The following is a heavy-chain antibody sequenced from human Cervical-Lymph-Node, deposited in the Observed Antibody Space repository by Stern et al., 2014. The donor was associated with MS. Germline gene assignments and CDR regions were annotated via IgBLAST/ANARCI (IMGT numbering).Heavy chain of an antibody. D-gene: IGHD1-14*01. CDR2: LYWDDDK. CDR3: AHSTSRNPLGY. V-gene: IGHV2-5*02. CDR1: GFSLSTSGVG. J-gene: IGHJ4*02. Sequence: QVTLRESGPPLVKPTQTLTLTCTFSGFSLSTSGVGVGWIRQPPGKALEWLALLYWDDDKRYSPSLKGRLTIPKDPSKNQVVLTMTNMDPVDTATYYCAHSTSRNPLGYWGQGTLVTVSS.